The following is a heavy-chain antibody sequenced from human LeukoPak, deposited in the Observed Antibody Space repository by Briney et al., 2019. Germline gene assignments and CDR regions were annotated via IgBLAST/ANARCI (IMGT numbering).Heavy chain of an antibody. CDR3: AKDRSRYYDSSGYQLDY. V-gene: IGHV3-23*01. J-gene: IGHJ4*02. Sequence: GGSLRPSSAASVFTFTSYAMKAVRHAPERGVWWVSGISGSGGSTYYAESVKGRFTISRDNSKNTLSLQMNSLRAEDTAVYYCAKDRSRYYDSSGYQLDYWGQGTLVTVSS. CDR1: VFTFTSYA. D-gene: IGHD3-22*01. CDR2: ISGSGGST.